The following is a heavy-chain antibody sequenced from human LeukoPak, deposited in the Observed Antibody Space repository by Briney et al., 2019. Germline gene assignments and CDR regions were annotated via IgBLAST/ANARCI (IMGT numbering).Heavy chain of an antibody. Sequence: GGSLRLSCAASGFTFSSYSMNWVRQAPGKGLEWVSSISSSSSYIYYADSVKGRFTISRDNAKNSLYLQMNSLRAEDTAVYYCARGPGAATRGGYWGQGTLVTVSS. J-gene: IGHJ4*02. CDR1: GFTFSSYS. D-gene: IGHD2-15*01. CDR2: ISSSSSYI. V-gene: IGHV3-21*01. CDR3: ARGPGAATRGGY.